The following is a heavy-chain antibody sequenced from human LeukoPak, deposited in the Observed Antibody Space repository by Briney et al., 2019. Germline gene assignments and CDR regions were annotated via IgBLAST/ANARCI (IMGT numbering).Heavy chain of an antibody. Sequence: PSETLSLTCTVSGYSVSSGYYWGWIRQPPGKGLEWIGSIYHSGGTYYNPSLKSRVTISVDTSKNQFSLKLSSVTAADTAVYYCARLDPWYFDLWGRGTLVTVSS. CDR3: ARLDPWYFDL. V-gene: IGHV4-38-2*02. D-gene: IGHD3/OR15-3a*01. CDR2: IYHSGGT. CDR1: GYSVSSGYY. J-gene: IGHJ2*01.